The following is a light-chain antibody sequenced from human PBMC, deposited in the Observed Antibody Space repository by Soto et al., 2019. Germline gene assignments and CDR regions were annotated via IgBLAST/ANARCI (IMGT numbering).Light chain of an antibody. CDR1: SSDVGGYNY. Sequence: QSLLTQPASVSGSTGQSITIFCTGTSSDVGGYNYVSWYQQHPGKAPKLMIYDVSNRPSGVSNRFSGSKSGNTASLTISGLQADDEADYYCSSYTSSSTYVFGTGTKVTVL. CDR3: SSYTSSSTYV. J-gene: IGLJ1*01. V-gene: IGLV2-14*01. CDR2: DVS.